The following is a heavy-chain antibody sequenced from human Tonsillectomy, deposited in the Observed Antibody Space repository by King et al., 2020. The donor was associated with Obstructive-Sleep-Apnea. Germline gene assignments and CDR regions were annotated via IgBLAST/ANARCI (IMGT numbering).Heavy chain of an antibody. D-gene: IGHD2-15*01. CDR2: IYNSGST. J-gene: IGHJ2*01. Sequence: VQLQESGPGLVKPSETLSLTCTVSGGSISSYFWSWIRQPPGKGLEGIGYIYNSGSTNYNPSLKSRVTISLDTSKNQFSLKLSSVTAADTAVYYCARDYWGRGGRSFDLWGRGTLVAVSS. CDR3: ARDYWGRGGRSFDL. CDR1: GGSISSYF. V-gene: IGHV4-59*01.